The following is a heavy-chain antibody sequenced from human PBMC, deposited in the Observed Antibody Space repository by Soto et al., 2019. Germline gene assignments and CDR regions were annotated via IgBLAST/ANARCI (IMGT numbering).Heavy chain of an antibody. J-gene: IGHJ6*02. CDR2: IVVGSGNT. D-gene: IGHD3-3*01. Sequence: GASVKLSCKACGVTFTSSAMQCVRQAREQRLEWIGWIVVGSGNTNYAQKFQERVTITRDMSTSTAYMELNSLRAEDTAVYYCASNNVLRFLEWSNYYYYGMDVWGQGTKVTVSS. CDR1: GVTFTSSA. V-gene: IGHV1-58*02. CDR3: ASNNVLRFLEWSNYYYYGMDV.